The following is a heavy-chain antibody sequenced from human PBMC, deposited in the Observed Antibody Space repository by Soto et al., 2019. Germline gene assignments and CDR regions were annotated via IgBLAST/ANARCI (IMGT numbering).Heavy chain of an antibody. CDR3: VRGLGEAYFDY. V-gene: IGHV3-48*03. CDR2: ISSTANTI. D-gene: IGHD3-16*01. CDR1: GFIFRSYE. J-gene: IGHJ4*02. Sequence: EVQLVASGGGLVQPGGSLRLSCAAAGFIFRSYEMNWVRQGPGKALEWISYISSTANTIYYSDTVKGRFTISRDNAKNSLYLQMHSLRGEDTAIYYCVRGLGEAYFDYWGQGALVAVSP.